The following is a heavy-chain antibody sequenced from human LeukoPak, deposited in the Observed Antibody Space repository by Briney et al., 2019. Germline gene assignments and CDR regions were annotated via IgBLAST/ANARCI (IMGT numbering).Heavy chain of an antibody. J-gene: IGHJ4*02. CDR3: ARAELVVPAAIDY. CDR1: GGSISSGGYY. D-gene: IGHD2-2*01. Sequence: SETLSLTCTVSGGSISSGGYYWSWIRQHPGKGLEWIGYIYYSGSTYYNPSLKSRVTISVDTSKNQFSLKLSSVTAADTAVYYCARAELVVPAAIDYWGQGTLVTASS. CDR2: IYYSGST. V-gene: IGHV4-31*03.